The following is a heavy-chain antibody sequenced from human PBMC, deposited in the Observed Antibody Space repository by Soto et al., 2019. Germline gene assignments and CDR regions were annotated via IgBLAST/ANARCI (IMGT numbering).Heavy chain of an antibody. D-gene: IGHD3-10*01. CDR1: GFSFTNYW. CDR3: ARVRSGSYDWFDP. V-gene: IGHV3-74*01. J-gene: IGHJ5*02. Sequence: EVQLVESGGGLVQPGGSLRLSCAASGFSFTNYWMHWVRQAPGKGLMWVSRINTDGRRTSYADSVKGRFAISRDNAKNTLYLQMNSLRAEDTAVYYCARVRSGSYDWFDPWGQGTLVTVSS. CDR2: INTDGRRT.